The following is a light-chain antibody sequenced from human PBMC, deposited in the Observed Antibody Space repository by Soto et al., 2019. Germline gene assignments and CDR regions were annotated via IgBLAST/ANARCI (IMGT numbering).Light chain of an antibody. V-gene: IGKV3-20*01. J-gene: IGKJ1*01. Sequence: EIVLTQSPGTLSLSPGERATLSCRASQSVSSSYLAWYQQKPGQAPRLLIYGASSRATGFPDRFSGSGSGTDFTLTISRLEPEDFAVYYCQQYGSSLTWTFGQGTKV. CDR3: QQYGSSLTWT. CDR2: GAS. CDR1: QSVSSSY.